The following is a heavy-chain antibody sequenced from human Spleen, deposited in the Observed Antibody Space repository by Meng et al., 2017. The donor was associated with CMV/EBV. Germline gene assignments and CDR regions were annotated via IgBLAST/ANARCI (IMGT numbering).Heavy chain of an antibody. CDR1: GGSFSGYY. V-gene: IGHV4-34*01. D-gene: IGHD3-22*01. CDR3: ARLLVVTPSYGMDV. J-gene: IGHJ6*02. CDR2: INHSGST. Sequence: SETLSLTCAVYGGSFSGYYWSWIRQPPGKGLEWIGEINHSGSTNYNPSLESRVTISVDASKNQFSLKLSSVTAADTALYYCARLLVVTPSYGMDVWGQGTTVTVSS.